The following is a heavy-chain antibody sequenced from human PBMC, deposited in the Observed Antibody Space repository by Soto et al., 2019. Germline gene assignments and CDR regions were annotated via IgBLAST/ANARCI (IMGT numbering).Heavy chain of an antibody. D-gene: IGHD1-1*01. CDR2: IFYSGTT. CDR1: GGSISSGGYF. J-gene: IGHJ4*02. V-gene: IGHV4-31*03. Sequence: PSETLALTCTVSGGSISSGGYFWSWIRQPPGKGLKWIGNIFYSGTTYYNPSLQIRVTISVDTAKNQFSLKLSTVTAADTAVYICAIGVLEWGEGTLVSVTA. CDR3: AIGVLE.